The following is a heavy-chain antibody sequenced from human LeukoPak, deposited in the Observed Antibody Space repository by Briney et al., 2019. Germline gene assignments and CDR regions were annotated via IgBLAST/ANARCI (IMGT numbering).Heavy chain of an antibody. J-gene: IGHJ4*02. D-gene: IGHD3-22*01. CDR2: ISGSGGNT. Sequence: PGGSLRLSCAASGFTFSSYAMSWVRQAPGKGLEWVSVISGSGGNTYYADSVKGRFTISRDNSKNTLYLQMNSLRAEDTAVYYCAKARSITMIVVVIHYYFDYWGQGTLVTVSS. V-gene: IGHV3-23*01. CDR1: GFTFSSYA. CDR3: AKARSITMIVVVIHYYFDY.